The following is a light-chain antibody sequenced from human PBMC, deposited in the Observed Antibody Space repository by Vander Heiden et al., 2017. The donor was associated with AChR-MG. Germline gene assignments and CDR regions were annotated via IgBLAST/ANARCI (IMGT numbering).Light chain of an antibody. V-gene: IGLV1-47*02. CDR3: AAWDDSLSGWV. J-gene: IGLJ3*02. CDR2: SNN. CDR1: SSNIGSNY. Sequence: QSALTQPPSASGPPGQRVTISCSGSSSNIGSNYVYWYQQLPGTAPKLLIYSNNQRPSGVPDRFSGSKSGTSASLAISGLQSEDEADYYCAAWDDSLSGWVFGGGTKLTVL.